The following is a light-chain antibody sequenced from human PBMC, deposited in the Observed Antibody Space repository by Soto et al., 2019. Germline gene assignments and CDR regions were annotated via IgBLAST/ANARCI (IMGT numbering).Light chain of an antibody. CDR3: SSFTSSSPWV. CDR1: SSDVGGYNY. J-gene: IGLJ3*02. Sequence: QSALNQPASVSGSPGQSSTISCTGTSSDVGGYNYLSWYQQHPGKAPKLLTFQVSNPPSGVSTRFSGSKSGNTASLTISGLHAEDEADYYCSSFTSSSPWVFGGGTQLTVL. CDR2: QVS. V-gene: IGLV2-14*01.